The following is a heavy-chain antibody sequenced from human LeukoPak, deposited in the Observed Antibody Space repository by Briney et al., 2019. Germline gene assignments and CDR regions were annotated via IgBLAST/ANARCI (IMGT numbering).Heavy chain of an antibody. Sequence: KPSQTLSLTCTVSGGSISSGSYYWSWIRQPPGKGLEWIGYIYYSGSTNYNPSLKSRVTISVDTSKNQFSLKLSSVTAADTAVYYCARASEEIFDWLPRHYYGMDVWGQGTTVTVSS. CDR1: GGSISSGSYY. J-gene: IGHJ6*02. V-gene: IGHV4-61*01. D-gene: IGHD3-9*01. CDR2: IYYSGST. CDR3: ARASEEIFDWLPRHYYGMDV.